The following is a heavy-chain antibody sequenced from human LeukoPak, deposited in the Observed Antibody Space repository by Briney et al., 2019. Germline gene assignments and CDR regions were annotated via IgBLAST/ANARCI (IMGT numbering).Heavy chain of an antibody. CDR3: ARDYHGSGSLTTFDY. J-gene: IGHJ4*02. D-gene: IGHD3-10*01. Sequence: SETLSLTCTVSGGSVSSGNCYWSWIRQPPGKGLEWIGYIYYSGSTNYNPSLKSRVTISVDTSKNQFSLKLSSVTAADTAVYYCARDYHGSGSLTTFDYWGQGTLVTVSS. CDR1: GGSVSSGNCY. CDR2: IYYSGST. V-gene: IGHV4-61*01.